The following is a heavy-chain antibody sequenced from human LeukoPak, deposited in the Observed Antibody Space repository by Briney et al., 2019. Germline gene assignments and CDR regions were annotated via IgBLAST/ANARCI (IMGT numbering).Heavy chain of an antibody. J-gene: IGHJ4*02. CDR1: GGSISSGGYY. CDR2: IYHSGST. CDR3: ARGETYYYDSSGGYFDY. V-gene: IGHV4-30-2*01. D-gene: IGHD3-22*01. Sequence: IPSETLSLTCTVSGGSISSGGYYWSWIRQPPGKGLEWIGYIYHSGSTYYNPSLKSRVTISVDRSKNQFSLKLSSVTAADTAVYYCARGETYYYDSSGGYFDYWGQGTLVTVSS.